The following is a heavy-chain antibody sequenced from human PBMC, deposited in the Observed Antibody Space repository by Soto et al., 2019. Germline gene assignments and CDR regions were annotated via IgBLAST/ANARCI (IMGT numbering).Heavy chain of an antibody. CDR3: ANDIGESGYSIHFDS. D-gene: IGHD5-12*01. CDR1: GFTFDDYA. V-gene: IGHV3-9*01. CDR2: ISWKSGSI. Sequence: EVQLVESGGGLVQPGRSLRLSCAASGFTFDDYAMHWVRQAPGKGREWVSGISWKSGSIGYADSVKARFTISSDNAKNSLYLQMNSLRAEDTALYSSANDIGESGYSIHFDSWGQGTLVTVSS. J-gene: IGHJ4*02.